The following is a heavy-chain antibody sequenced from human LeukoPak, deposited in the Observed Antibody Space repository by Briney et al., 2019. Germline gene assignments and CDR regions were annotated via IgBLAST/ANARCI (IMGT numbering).Heavy chain of an antibody. D-gene: IGHD2-21*02. Sequence: GGSLRLSCEASGXTLSVYYVSWFRQAPGKGLEWIGYISSTGSSTTYADSVRGRFTISRDNAKSLLFLQMDSLRAEDTAVYYCARKLGGAQCGGDCFFDHWGRGTLVAVSS. CDR2: ISSTGSST. V-gene: IGHV3-11*03. CDR3: ARKLGGAQCGGDCFFDH. CDR1: GXTLSVYY. J-gene: IGHJ4*02.